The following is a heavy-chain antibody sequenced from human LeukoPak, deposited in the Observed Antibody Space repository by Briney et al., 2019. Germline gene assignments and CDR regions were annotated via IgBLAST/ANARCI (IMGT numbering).Heavy chain of an antibody. CDR3: ARLREYYYGSGSSSRYYYYMDV. CDR1: GGSISSSSYY. Sequence: SETLSLTCTVSGGSISSSSYYWGWIRQPPGKGLEWIGSIYYSGSTNYNPSLKSRVTISVDTSKNRFSLKLSSVTAADTAVYYCARLREYYYGSGSSSRYYYYMDVWGKGTTVTISS. D-gene: IGHD3-10*01. V-gene: IGHV4-39*07. J-gene: IGHJ6*03. CDR2: IYYSGST.